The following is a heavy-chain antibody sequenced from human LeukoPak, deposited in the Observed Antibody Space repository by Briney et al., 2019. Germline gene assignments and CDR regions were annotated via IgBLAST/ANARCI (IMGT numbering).Heavy chain of an antibody. Sequence: PSETLSLTCAVSGGSISSSNWWSWVRQPPGKGLEWIGEIYHSGSTNYNPSLKSRVSISVDTSKNQFSLKLNSVTAADTAVYYCARAPGAAIDWGQGTLVTVSA. CDR3: ARAPGAAID. V-gene: IGHV4-4*02. D-gene: IGHD2-2*01. J-gene: IGHJ4*02. CDR2: IYHSGST. CDR1: GGSISSSNW.